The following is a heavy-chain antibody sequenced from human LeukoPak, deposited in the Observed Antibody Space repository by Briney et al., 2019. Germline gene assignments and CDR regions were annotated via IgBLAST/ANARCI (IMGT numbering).Heavy chain of an antibody. CDR3: ARDLGFPTSMIVVGGGFDV. J-gene: IGHJ3*01. CDR1: GFTFSTYT. CDR2: ISSTSAYI. Sequence: SGGSLRLSCAASGFTFSTYTMHWVRQAPGKGLEWVSSISSTSAYIYYGDSVKGRVTISRDNAKNSLYLQMNSLGAEDTAVYYCARDLGFPTSMIVVGGGFDVWGQGTTVTVSS. D-gene: IGHD3-22*01. V-gene: IGHV3-21*01.